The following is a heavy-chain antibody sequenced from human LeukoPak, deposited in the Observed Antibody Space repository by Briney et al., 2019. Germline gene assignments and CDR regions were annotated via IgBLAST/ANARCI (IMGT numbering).Heavy chain of an antibody. Sequence: SGTLSLTCAVSGGSISSSNWWSWVRQPPGKGLEWIGEIYHSGSTNYNPSLKSRVTISVDKSKNQFSLKLSSVTAADTAVYYCAREGGTRYSSGWYASGGMDVWGQGTTVTVSS. D-gene: IGHD6-19*01. CDR2: IYHSGST. V-gene: IGHV4-4*02. J-gene: IGHJ6*02. CDR3: AREGGTRYSSGWYASGGMDV. CDR1: GGSISSSNW.